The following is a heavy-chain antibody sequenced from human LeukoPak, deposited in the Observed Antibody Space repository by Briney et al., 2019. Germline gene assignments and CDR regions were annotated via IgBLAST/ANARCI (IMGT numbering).Heavy chain of an antibody. J-gene: IGHJ3*02. CDR3: ARDNGGIAVAGTPSDAFDI. V-gene: IGHV3-48*01. CDR1: GFTFSSYS. D-gene: IGHD6-19*01. CDR2: ISSSSSTI. Sequence: GGSLRLSCAASGFTFSSYSMNWVRQAPGKGLEWVSYISSSSSTIYYADSVKGRFTISRDNAKNSLYLQMNSLRAEDTAVYYCARDNGGIAVAGTPSDAFDIWGQGTMVTVSS.